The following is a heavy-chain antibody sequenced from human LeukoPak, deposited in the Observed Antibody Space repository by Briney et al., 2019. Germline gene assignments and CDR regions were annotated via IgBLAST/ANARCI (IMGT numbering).Heavy chain of an antibody. CDR1: GFTFSSYW. J-gene: IGHJ4*02. CDR2: ISSSSSYI. Sequence: PGGSLRLSCAASGFTFSSYWMNWVRQAPGKGLEWVSSISSSSSYIYYADSVKGRFTISRDNAKNSLYLQMNRLRAEDTAVYYCAREGGIAQRSFDYWGQGTLVTVSS. D-gene: IGHD6-13*01. CDR3: AREGGIAQRSFDY. V-gene: IGHV3-21*01.